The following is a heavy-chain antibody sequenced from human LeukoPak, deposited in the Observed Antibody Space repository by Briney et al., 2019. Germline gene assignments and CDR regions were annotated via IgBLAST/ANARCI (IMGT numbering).Heavy chain of an antibody. CDR3: ARVSGYDFWSGYYTSYYYYYGMDV. D-gene: IGHD3-3*01. J-gene: IGHJ6*02. CDR2: IYYSGST. V-gene: IGHV4-61*01. Sequence: KPSETLSLTCTVSGGSISSGSYYWNSIRQHPGKGLEWIGYIYYSGSTNYNPSLKSRVTISVDTSKNQFSLKLSSVTAADTAVYYCARVSGYDFWSGYYTSYYYYYGMDVWGQGTTVTVSS. CDR1: GGSISSGSYY.